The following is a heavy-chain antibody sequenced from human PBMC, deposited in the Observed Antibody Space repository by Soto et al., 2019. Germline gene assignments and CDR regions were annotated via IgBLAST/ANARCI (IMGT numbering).Heavy chain of an antibody. CDR1: GFTFSLYS. CDR3: ARAVTWGLDV. V-gene: IGHV3-48*02. Sequence: EVQLVESGGGLVQPGGSLRLSCAASGFTFSLYSMSWVRQAPGKGLAWVSYISRSSTGIHYADSVKGRFTISRDDATKSMHLQMNSLRDGDTAVYYCARAVTWGLDVWGQGTTVSISS. D-gene: IGHD3-10*01. J-gene: IGHJ6*02. CDR2: ISRSSTGI.